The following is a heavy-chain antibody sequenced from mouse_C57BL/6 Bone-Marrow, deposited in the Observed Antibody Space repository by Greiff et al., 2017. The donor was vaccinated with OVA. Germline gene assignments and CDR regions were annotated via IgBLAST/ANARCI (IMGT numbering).Heavy chain of an antibody. CDR2: IWTGGGT. V-gene: IGHV2-9-1*01. CDR1: GFSLTSYA. J-gene: IGHJ3*01. D-gene: IGHD1-1*01. Sequence: QVQLQQSGPGLVAPSQSLSITCTVSGFSLTSYAISWVRQPPGKGLEWLGVIWTGGGTNYNSALKSRLSISKDNSKSQVFLKRNSLQTADTARYYCARNDYGSTAYWGQGTLVTVSA. CDR3: ARNDYGSTAY.